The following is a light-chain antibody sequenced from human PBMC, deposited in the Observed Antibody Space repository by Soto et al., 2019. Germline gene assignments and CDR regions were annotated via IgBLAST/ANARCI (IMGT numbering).Light chain of an antibody. Sequence: DTQMPKSPSTPPAPVGDRVTITCRASQSIGSWLAWYQQKPGKAPKLLIYKTSILENGVPSRFSGSGSGTEFTLSISSLQPDDFATYYCHQYNSYWTFGQGTKV. CDR3: HQYNSYWT. V-gene: IGKV1-5*03. CDR1: QSIGSW. CDR2: KTS. J-gene: IGKJ1*01.